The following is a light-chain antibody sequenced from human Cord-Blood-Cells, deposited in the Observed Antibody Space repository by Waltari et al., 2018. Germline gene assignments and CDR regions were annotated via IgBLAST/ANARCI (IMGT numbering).Light chain of an antibody. Sequence: QSALTQPPSVSGSPGQSSTIPCTGTSSDVGGYKSVSWYQQHPGKAPKLMIYEVSNRPSGVPNRFSGSKSGNTASLTISGLQAEDEADYYCSSYTSSSTWVFGGGTKLTVL. CDR3: SSYTSSSTWV. CDR2: EVS. V-gene: IGLV2-14*01. CDR1: SSDVGGYKS. J-gene: IGLJ3*02.